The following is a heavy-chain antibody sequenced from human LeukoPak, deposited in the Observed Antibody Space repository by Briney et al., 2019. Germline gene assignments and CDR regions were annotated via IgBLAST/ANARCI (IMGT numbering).Heavy chain of an antibody. CDR2: IIPIFGTA. J-gene: IGHJ4*02. V-gene: IGHV1-69*05. CDR3: ASTPSYCSGGSCYSGIY. CDR1: GCTFSSYA. D-gene: IGHD2-15*01. Sequence: GASVKVSCKASGCTFSSYAISWVRQAPGQGLEWMGGIIPIFGTANYAQKLQGRVTITTDKSTSTAYMELSSLRSEDTAVDYCASTPSYCSGGSCYSGIYWGQGTLVTVSS.